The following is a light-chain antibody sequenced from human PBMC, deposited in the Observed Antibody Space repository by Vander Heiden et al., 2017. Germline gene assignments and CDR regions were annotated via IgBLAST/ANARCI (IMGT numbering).Light chain of an antibody. Sequence: QSVLTQPPSVSGAPAQRVTISCTGGSSNIGAGYAVNWYQQLPGKAPRLLVYGNSNRPSGIPDRFSGSKSGTSASLAISGLQSEDEADYYCQSYDSSLRGSLFGGGTKVTVL. J-gene: IGLJ3*02. CDR2: GNS. V-gene: IGLV1-40*01. CDR3: QSYDSSLRGSL. CDR1: SSNIGAGYA.